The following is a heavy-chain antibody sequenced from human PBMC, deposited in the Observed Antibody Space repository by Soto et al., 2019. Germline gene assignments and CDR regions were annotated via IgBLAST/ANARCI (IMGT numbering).Heavy chain of an antibody. CDR3: AKENQHLVHDY. CDR2: ISHDGSDK. J-gene: IGHJ4*02. CDR1: GFTFRNYG. Sequence: LRLSCAASGFTFRNYGMHWVRQAPGKGLEWVAVISHDGSDKYYADSMKGRFIISRDNSENTLFLNMNSLKPEDTAVYYCAKENQHLVHDYWGQGTLVTVSS. V-gene: IGHV3-30*18. D-gene: IGHD6-13*01.